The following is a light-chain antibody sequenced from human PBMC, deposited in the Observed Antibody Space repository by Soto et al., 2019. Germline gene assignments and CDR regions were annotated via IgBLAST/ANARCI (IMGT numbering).Light chain of an antibody. V-gene: IGKV1-39*01. CDR2: AAS. CDR3: QPSYSAPLT. Sequence: DIQMTQSPSSLSASVGDRVTITCRASQSISSYLNWYQKKPGRSPKLLVYAASSLQIGVPSRFSGSGSGTDFTLSSFCLHPEPFATYYCQPSYSAPLTFGQGTNVEIK. CDR1: QSISSY. J-gene: IGKJ1*01.